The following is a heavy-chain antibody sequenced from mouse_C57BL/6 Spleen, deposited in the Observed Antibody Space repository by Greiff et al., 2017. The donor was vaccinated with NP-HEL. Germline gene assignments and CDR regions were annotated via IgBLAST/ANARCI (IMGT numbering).Heavy chain of an antibody. Sequence: QVQLQQSGPELVKPGASVKISCKASGYAFSSSWMNWVKQRPGKGLEWIGRIYPGDGDTNYNGKFKGKATLTADKSSSTAYMHLSSLTSEDSAVYFCARFINYGVLYYAMDYWGQGTSVTVSS. CDR1: GYAFSSSW. D-gene: IGHD2-4*01. V-gene: IGHV1-82*01. CDR2: IYPGDGDT. CDR3: ARFINYGVLYYAMDY. J-gene: IGHJ4*01.